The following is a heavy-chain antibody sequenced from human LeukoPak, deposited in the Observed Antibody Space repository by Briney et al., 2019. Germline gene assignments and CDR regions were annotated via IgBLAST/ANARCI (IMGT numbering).Heavy chain of an antibody. CDR2: IWYDGSNK. J-gene: IGHJ4*02. D-gene: IGHD6-13*01. CDR1: GFTFSSYG. V-gene: IGHV3-33*01. CDR3: ARDRSPLYSSSWNQGYYFDY. Sequence: GGSLRLSCAASGFTFSSYGMHWVRQAPGKGLEWVAVIWYDGSNKYYADSVKGRFTISRDNSKNTLYLQMNSLRAEDTAVYHCARDRSPLYSSSWNQGYYFDYWGQGTLVTVSS.